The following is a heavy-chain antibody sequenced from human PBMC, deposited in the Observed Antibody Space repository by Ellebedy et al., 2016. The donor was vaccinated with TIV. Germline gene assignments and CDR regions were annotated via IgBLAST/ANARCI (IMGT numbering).Heavy chain of an antibody. Sequence: AASVKVSCKTSGYTFTSYGISWVRQAAGQGLEWMGWNSAYNGNTNYAQMLQGRVTMTTDTFTSTAYMEPRSLRSDDTAVYYCARYCNSTTCSNWFDPWGQGTLVTVSS. CDR2: NSAYNGNT. V-gene: IGHV1-18*04. J-gene: IGHJ5*02. D-gene: IGHD2-2*01. CDR3: ARYCNSTTCSNWFDP. CDR1: GYTFTSYG.